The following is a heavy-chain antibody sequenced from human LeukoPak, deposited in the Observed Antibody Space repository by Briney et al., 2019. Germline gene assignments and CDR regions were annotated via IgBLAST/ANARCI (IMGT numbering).Heavy chain of an antibody. CDR1: GFTFSSYG. J-gene: IGHJ4*02. CDR3: ARAHIAARFDY. D-gene: IGHD2-15*01. V-gene: IGHV3-21*01. CDR2: ISSSSSYI. Sequence: GGSLRLSCAASGFTFSSYGMSWVRQAPGKGLEWVSSISSSSSYIYYADSVRGRFTISRDNAKNSPYLQMNSLRAEDTAVYYCARAHIAARFDYWGQGTLVTVSS.